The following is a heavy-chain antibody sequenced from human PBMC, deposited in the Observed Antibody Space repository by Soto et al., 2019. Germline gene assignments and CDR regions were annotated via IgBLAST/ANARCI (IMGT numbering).Heavy chain of an antibody. V-gene: IGHV3-21*01. CDR2: ISSSGYI. D-gene: IGHD2-15*01. J-gene: IGHJ6*02. CDR1: GFNFNSYT. CDR3: ARDCSGGSCYPGMDV. Sequence: GSLRLSCAASGFNFNSYTINWVRQAPGKRLEWLSSISSSGYIFSTDSVRGRLTISRDNAKNSVYLQIKSLRAEDTAVYFCARDCSGGSCYPGMDVWGQGTTVPVFS.